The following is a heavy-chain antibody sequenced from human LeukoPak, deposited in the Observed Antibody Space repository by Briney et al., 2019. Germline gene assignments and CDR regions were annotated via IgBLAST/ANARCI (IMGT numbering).Heavy chain of an antibody. V-gene: IGHV3-21*01. CDR2: ISSSSSYI. J-gene: IGHJ4*02. D-gene: IGHD5-12*01. CDR1: GFTFSSYS. CDR3: ARDRGYSGYDLPDY. Sequence: GGSLRLSCAASGFTFSSYSMNWVRQAPGKGLEWVSSISSSSSYIYYADSVKGRFTISRDNAKNSLYLQMNSLRAEDTAVYYCARDRGYSGYDLPDYWGQGALVTVSS.